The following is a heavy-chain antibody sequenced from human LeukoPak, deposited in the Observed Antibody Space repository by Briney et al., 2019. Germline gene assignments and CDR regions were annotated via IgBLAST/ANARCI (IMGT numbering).Heavy chain of an antibody. CDR2: IYYSGST. CDR3: ARVVAGTDRAFDV. V-gene: IGHV4-59*01. CDR1: GGSISSYY. J-gene: IGHJ3*01. D-gene: IGHD6-19*01. Sequence: SETLSLTCTVSGGSISSYYWSWIRQPPGKGLEWIGYIYYSGSTSYNPSLKSRVTISVDTSKTQFSLKLSSVTAADTAVYYCARVVAGTDRAFDVWGQGTVVTVSS.